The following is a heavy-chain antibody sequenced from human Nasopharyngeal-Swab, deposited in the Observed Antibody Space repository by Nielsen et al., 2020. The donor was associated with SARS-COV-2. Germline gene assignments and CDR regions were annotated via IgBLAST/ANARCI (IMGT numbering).Heavy chain of an antibody. CDR1: GGSISSYY. CDR2: IYYSGST. Sequence: SETLSLTCTVSGGSISSYYWIWIRQPPGKGLEWIGYIYYSGSTNYNPSLKSRVTISVDTSKNQFSLKLSSVTAADTAVYYCARGQLWFDFWGQGTLVTVSS. J-gene: IGHJ5*01. V-gene: IGHV4-59*08. D-gene: IGHD1-1*01. CDR3: ARGQLWFDF.